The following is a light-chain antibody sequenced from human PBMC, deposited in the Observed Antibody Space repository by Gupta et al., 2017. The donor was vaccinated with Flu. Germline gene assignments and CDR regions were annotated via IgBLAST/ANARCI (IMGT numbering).Light chain of an antibody. Sequence: QTVVTQEPSVTVSPGGTVTLTCATNTGAVTSGHHPNWFQQKPGQTPRTLIYSTGHKHSWTPARFSGSLLGGKAALTLSGVQPEDEAEYYCLVYIAGIWVFGGGTKLTVL. J-gene: IGLJ3*02. V-gene: IGLV7-43*01. CDR1: TGAVTSGHH. CDR2: STG. CDR3: LVYIAGIWV.